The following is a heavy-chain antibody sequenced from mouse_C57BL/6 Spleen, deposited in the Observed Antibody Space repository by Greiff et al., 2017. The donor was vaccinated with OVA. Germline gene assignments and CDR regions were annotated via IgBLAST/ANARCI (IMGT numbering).Heavy chain of an antibody. V-gene: IGHV3-6*01. D-gene: IGHD2-5*01. CDR3: ARDYYSNLAWFAY. Sequence: EVHLVESGPGLVKPSQSLSLTCSVTGYSITSGYYWNWIRQFPGNKLEWMGYISYDGSNNYNPSLKNRISITRDTSKNQFFLKLNSVTTEDTATYYCARDYYSNLAWFAYWGQGTLVTVSA. CDR2: ISYDGSN. CDR1: GYSITSGYY. J-gene: IGHJ3*01.